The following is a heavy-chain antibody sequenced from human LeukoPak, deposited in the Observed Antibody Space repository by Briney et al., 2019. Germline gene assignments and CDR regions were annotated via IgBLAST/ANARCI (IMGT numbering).Heavy chain of an antibody. CDR1: GFTPSNSW. V-gene: IGHV3-74*01. CDR3: ARDVRGPHDF. D-gene: IGHD2/OR15-2a*01. J-gene: IGHJ4*02. CDR2: IDPDGNT. Sequence: PGGSLILSCAASGFTPSNSWMHWVRQAPGKGLVWVSRIDPDGNTDYADSVKGRFTISRDNAKNTLYLQMNSLRAEDTAVYRCARDVRGPHDFWGQGTLVTVSS.